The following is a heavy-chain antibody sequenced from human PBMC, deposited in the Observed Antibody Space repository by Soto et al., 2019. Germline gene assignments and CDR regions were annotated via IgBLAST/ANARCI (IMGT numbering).Heavy chain of an antibody. J-gene: IGHJ4*02. D-gene: IGHD2-15*01. CDR3: ARSGGVMDHYCSGGSCYFPY. V-gene: IGHV4-59*01. CDR2: IYYSGST. CDR1: GGSISSYY. Sequence: SETLSLTCTVSGGSISSYYWSWIRQPPGKGLEWIGYIYYSGSTNYNPSLKSRVTISVDTSKNQFSLKLSSVTAAATAVSYCARSGGVMDHYCSGGSCYFPYWGQGTLVTVSS.